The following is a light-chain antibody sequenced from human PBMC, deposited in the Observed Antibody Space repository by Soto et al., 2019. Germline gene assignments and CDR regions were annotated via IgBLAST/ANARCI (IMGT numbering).Light chain of an antibody. J-gene: IGKJ1*01. CDR2: GAS. V-gene: IGKV3-15*01. CDR3: QQYNNWPWT. Sequence: TVLTQSQGTLSLSPGERAPVSCRASQSVGGSSLAWYQQKPGQAPRLLIYGASTRATGIPARFSGSGSGTEFTLTISSLQSEDFAVYYCQQYNNWPWTFGQGTKVDI. CDR1: QSVGGS.